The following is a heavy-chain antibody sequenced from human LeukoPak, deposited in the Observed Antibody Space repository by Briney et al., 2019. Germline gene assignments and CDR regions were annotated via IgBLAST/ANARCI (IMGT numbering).Heavy chain of an antibody. Sequence: SVKVSCKASGGTFSSYVISWVRQAPGQGLEWMGGIIPIFGTTNYAQKFQGRVTITADESTSTAYMELSGLRSEDTAVYYCAREGYYYDSSGYYNGSFDIWGRGTMVTVSS. CDR2: IIPIFGTT. V-gene: IGHV1-69*01. CDR1: GGTFSSYV. J-gene: IGHJ3*02. CDR3: AREGYYYDSSGYYNGSFDI. D-gene: IGHD3-22*01.